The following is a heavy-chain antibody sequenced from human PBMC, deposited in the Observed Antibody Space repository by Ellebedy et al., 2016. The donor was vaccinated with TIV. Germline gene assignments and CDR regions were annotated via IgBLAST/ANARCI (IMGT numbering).Heavy chain of an antibody. CDR2: IYTSGST. Sequence: GSLRLXXTVSGGSISSYYWSWIRQPAGKGLEWIGRIYTSGSTNYNPSLKSRVTMSVDTSKNQFSLKLSSVTAADTAVYYCARVRYSGNYYPYFDYWGQGTLVTVSS. CDR3: ARVRYSGNYYPYFDY. D-gene: IGHD1-26*01. V-gene: IGHV4-4*07. CDR1: GGSISSYY. J-gene: IGHJ4*02.